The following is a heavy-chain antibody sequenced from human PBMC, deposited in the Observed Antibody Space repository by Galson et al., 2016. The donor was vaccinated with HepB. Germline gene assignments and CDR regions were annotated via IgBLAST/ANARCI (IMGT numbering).Heavy chain of an antibody. V-gene: IGHV4-34*01. CDR3: ARGGAYYNFWSGHHDGVDY. D-gene: IGHD3-3*01. CDR2: INDSGYT. CDR1: GGSFSGYY. Sequence: SETLSLTCDVYGGSFSGYYWSWIRQPPGKGLEWIGEINDSGYTNYIPSLKSRFTMSVDTPKNQFSLNLRSVTAADTAAYYCARGGAYYNFWSGHHDGVDYWGQGTLVTVSS. J-gene: IGHJ4*02.